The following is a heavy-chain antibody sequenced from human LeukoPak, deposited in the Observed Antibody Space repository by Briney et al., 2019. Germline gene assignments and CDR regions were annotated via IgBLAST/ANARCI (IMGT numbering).Heavy chain of an antibody. CDR3: ARALVGSSSGYFYYYMDV. J-gene: IGHJ6*03. CDR2: IYYSGST. D-gene: IGHD6-6*01. V-gene: IGHV4-39*07. CDR1: GGSISSSSYF. Sequence: SETLSLTCTVSGGSISSSSYFWGWIRQPPGKGLEWIGSIYYSGSTYYNPSLKSRVTISVDTSKNQFSLNLSSVTAADTAVCYCARALVGSSSGYFYYYMDVWGKGTTVTVSS.